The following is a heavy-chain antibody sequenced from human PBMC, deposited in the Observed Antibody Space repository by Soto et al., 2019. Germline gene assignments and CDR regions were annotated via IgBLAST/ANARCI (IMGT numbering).Heavy chain of an antibody. V-gene: IGHV3-64*02. CDR1: GFTLSSYN. CDR3: ARARCSSGQCYYFDY. CDR2: ISRSGDRT. J-gene: IGHJ4*02. D-gene: IGHD2-15*01. Sequence: EVQLVESGEGLVQPGGSLRLSCAASGFTLSSYNRHWIRQAPGKGLEFVSAISRSGDRTYYADSVKGRFTITRDNSKNTVWLQMGSLRAQDMAVYYCARARCSSGQCYYFDYWGRGALVSVSS.